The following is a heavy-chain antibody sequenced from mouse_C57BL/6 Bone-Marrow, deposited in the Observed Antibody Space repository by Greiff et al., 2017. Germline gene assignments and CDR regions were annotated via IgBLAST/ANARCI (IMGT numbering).Heavy chain of an antibody. CDR3: TKWLGYAMDY. CDR2: IDPENGDT. CDR1: GFNIKDDY. J-gene: IGHJ4*01. Sequence: VQLQQSGAELVRPGASVKLSCTASGFNIKDDYMHWVKQRPEQGLEWIGWIDPENGDTEYASKFQGKATITADTSSNTAYLQLSSLAAEDTAVYYCTKWLGYAMDYWGQGTSVTVSS. V-gene: IGHV14-4*01. D-gene: IGHD1-3*01.